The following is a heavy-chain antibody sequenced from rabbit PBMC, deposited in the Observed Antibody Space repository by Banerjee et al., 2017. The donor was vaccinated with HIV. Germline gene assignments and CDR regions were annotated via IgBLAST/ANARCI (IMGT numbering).Heavy chain of an antibody. CDR2: IDAGSSGFT. CDR3: ARDSGSSFSSYGMDL. CDR1: GFPFSNKAV. J-gene: IGHJ6*01. D-gene: IGHD8-1*01. Sequence: QEQLEESGGGLVKPEGSLTLTCKASGFPFSNKAVMCWVRQAPGKGLEWIACIDAGSSGFTYFASWAKGRFTLSKTSSTTVTLQMTSLTAADTATYFCARDSGSSFSSYGMDLWGPGTLVTVS. V-gene: IGHV1S45*01.